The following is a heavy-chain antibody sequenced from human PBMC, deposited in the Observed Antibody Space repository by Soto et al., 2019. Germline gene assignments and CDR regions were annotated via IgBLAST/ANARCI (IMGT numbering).Heavy chain of an antibody. D-gene: IGHD6-19*01. Sequence: EVQLVESGGGLVQPGGSLRLSCAASGFTFSSYWMHWVRQAPGKGLVWVSRINSNGSSISYADSVKGRFTISRDNAKNTVYLKMNSLRVEDTAVYYCARETGYSSGWRQDYWGQGTLVAVSS. V-gene: IGHV3-74*01. CDR1: GFTFSSYW. CDR2: INSNGSSI. CDR3: ARETGYSSGWRQDY. J-gene: IGHJ4*02.